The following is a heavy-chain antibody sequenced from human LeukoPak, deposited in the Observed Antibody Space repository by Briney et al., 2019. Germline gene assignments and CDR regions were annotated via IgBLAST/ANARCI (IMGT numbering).Heavy chain of an antibody. V-gene: IGHV4-34*01. CDR1: GGSFSGYY. J-gene: IGHJ6*03. CDR2: INHSGST. CDR3: ARGGSGYGYGGRHYYYYYYMDV. D-gene: IGHD5-18*01. Sequence: SETLSLTCAVYGGSFSGYYWSWIRQPPGKGLEWIGEINHSGSTNYNPSLKSRVTISVDTSKNQFSLKLSSVTAADTAVYYCARGGSGYGYGGRHYYYYYYMDVWGKGTTVTVSS.